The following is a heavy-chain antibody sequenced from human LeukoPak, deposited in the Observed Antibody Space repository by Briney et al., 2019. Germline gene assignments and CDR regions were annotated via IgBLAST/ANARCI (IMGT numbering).Heavy chain of an antibody. CDR2: IYTSGST. CDR1: GGSISSGSYY. D-gene: IGHD3-16*01. J-gene: IGHJ3*02. V-gene: IGHV4-61*02. CDR3: ARDWGIDGGPLSAFDI. Sequence: SETLSLTCTVSGGSISSGSYYWSWIRQPAGKGLEWIGRIYTSGSTNYNPSLKSRVTISVDTSKNQFSLRLSSVTAADTAVYYCARDWGIDGGPLSAFDIWGQGTMVTVSS.